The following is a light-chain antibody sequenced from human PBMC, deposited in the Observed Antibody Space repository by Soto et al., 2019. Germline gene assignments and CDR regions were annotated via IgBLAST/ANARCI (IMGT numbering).Light chain of an antibody. J-gene: IGKJ4*01. CDR3: EHYNSLSG. Sequence: EIVMPQSPATLSVSPGERVTLSCRASQSVRSNLAWYQQKPGQVPRVLIYGASTRAIGIPDRFSGSGSGAEFTLTISSLQSEGFAVYYCEHYNSLSGFGGGTKVDIK. CDR2: GAS. V-gene: IGKV3-15*01. CDR1: QSVRSN.